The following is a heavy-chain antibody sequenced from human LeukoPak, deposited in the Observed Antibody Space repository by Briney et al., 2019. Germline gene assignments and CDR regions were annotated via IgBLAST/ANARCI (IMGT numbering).Heavy chain of an antibody. Sequence: ESGPTLVKPTQTLTLTCTFSGFSLSATGVGVGWIRQPPGKALEWLALIYWNDDKHYSPSLKSWLTITKDTSKNQVVLTMTNVDPVDTATYYCAHRPGHYDSNGYYCWGQGTLVTVSS. CDR3: AHRPGHYDSNGYYC. CDR2: IYWNDDK. V-gene: IGHV2-5*01. CDR1: GFSLSATGVG. D-gene: IGHD3-22*01. J-gene: IGHJ4*02.